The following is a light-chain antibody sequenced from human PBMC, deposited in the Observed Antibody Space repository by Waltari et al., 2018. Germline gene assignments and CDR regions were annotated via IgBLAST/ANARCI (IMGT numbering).Light chain of an antibody. CDR3: SSYTADTTRV. J-gene: IGLJ3*02. CDR1: SSDVGRYKY. CDR2: DVN. V-gene: IGLV2-14*03. Sequence: QSPLTQPASVSGSPGQSITISCSGTSSDVGRYKYVSWFQQLPGKAPKLMIYDVNNQPSGGSTRFPGSKSGNTASRTISGLQAEDEADYYCSSYTADTTRVFGGGTKLTVL.